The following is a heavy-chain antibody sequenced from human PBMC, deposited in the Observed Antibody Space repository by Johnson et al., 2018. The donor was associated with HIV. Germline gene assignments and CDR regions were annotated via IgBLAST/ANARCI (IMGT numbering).Heavy chain of an antibody. V-gene: IGHV3-20*01. CDR1: GFPFDDSG. D-gene: IGHD3-10*01. Sequence: MPLVASGGGVVRPGGSLRLSCAASGFPFDDSGMSWVRQAPGTGLEWVSGNHWIGGNTGYAVSLHGRLAIYSDNAKNSLYLQMNGLRAEDTAVYVCAKESGGSGRYYIGDMGDAFDIWGQGTLVTVSS. CDR2: NHWIGGNT. CDR3: AKESGGSGRYYIGDMGDAFDI. J-gene: IGHJ3*02.